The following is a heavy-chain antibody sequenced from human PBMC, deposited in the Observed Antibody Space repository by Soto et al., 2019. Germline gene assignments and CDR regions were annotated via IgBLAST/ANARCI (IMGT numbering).Heavy chain of an antibody. D-gene: IGHD2-21*01. V-gene: IGHV3-15*07. CDR2: IKSKTDGGAT. Sequence: ESGGGLVKPGGSLRLSCAASDFTFSNAWMKWVRQAPGKGLEWVGRIKSKTDGGATDYAAPVKGRFTISRDDSKNTLYLQMNSLETEDTAGYYCTTDGPGIHPFDYWGQGTLVTVSS. CDR3: TTDGPGIHPFDY. J-gene: IGHJ4*02. CDR1: DFTFSNAW.